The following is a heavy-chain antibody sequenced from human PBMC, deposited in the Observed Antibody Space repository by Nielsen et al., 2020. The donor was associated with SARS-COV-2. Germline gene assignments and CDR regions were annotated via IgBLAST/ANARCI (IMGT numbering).Heavy chain of an antibody. CDR3: AREARIAVAAFDY. D-gene: IGHD6-19*01. CDR2: ISSSGSTI. V-gene: IGHV3-48*04. J-gene: IGHJ4*02. Sequence: GESLKISCAASGFTFSSYSMNWVRQAPGKGLEWVSYISSSGSTIYYADSVKGRFTISRDNAKNSLYLQMNSLRAEDTAVYYCAREARIAVAAFDYWGQGTLVTVSS. CDR1: GFTFSSYS.